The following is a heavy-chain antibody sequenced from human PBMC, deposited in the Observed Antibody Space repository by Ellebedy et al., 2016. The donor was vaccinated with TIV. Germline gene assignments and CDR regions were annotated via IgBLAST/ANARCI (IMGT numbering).Heavy chain of an antibody. D-gene: IGHD6-13*01. J-gene: IGHJ4*02. CDR2: IYPGDSDT. CDR3: GRLQGIAVAGTIYFDY. Sequence: GESLKISXKGSGYSFTSYLIHWVRQMPGKGLEWMGIIYPGDSDTRYSPSFQGHVTISADNTITTAYLQWSSLKAADNAMYYCGRLQGIAVAGTIYFDYWGQGTLVTVSS. V-gene: IGHV5-51*01. CDR1: GYSFTSYL.